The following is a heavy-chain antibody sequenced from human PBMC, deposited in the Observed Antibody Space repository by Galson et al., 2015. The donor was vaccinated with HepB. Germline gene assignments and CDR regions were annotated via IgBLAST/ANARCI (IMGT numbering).Heavy chain of an antibody. D-gene: IGHD6-13*01. J-gene: IGHJ6*02. CDR2: MSYDGRNK. Sequence: SLRLSCAASGFTSSSYALHWVRQAPGKGLEWVAVMSYDGRNKNYADSVKGRFTISRDESRNTLHLQMNSLRAEDTAIYYCARDKDPSRSWVDGLIYYGLAVWGQGTTVTVSS. CDR1: GFTSSSYA. V-gene: IGHV3-30*04. CDR3: ARDKDPSRSWVDGLIYYGLAV.